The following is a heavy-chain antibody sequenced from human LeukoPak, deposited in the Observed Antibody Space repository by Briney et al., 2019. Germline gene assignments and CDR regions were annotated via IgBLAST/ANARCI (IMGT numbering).Heavy chain of an antibody. Sequence: PSETLSLTCTVSGGSISNYYWIWIRQPPGEGLESIGYIYYSGSTNYNPSLMSRVTISVDTSKNQFSLKLTSVTAADTAVYYCARHRGAGFYYWGQGTLVTVSS. CDR2: IYYSGST. D-gene: IGHD3-10*01. V-gene: IGHV4-59*08. CDR3: ARHRGAGFYY. CDR1: GGSISNYY. J-gene: IGHJ4*02.